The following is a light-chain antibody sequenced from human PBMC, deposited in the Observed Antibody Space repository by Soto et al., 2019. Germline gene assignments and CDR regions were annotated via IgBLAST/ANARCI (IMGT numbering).Light chain of an antibody. CDR1: QSVSSGY. CDR2: GAS. V-gene: IGKV3-20*01. CDR3: QHYDSSPPAYT. J-gene: IGKJ2*01. Sequence: EIVLTQSPGTLSLSPGERATLSCRASQSVSSGYLAWYQQKPGQAPRLLIYGASTRATGIPDRFSGSGSGTDFTLTISRLEPDDFAVYYCQHYDSSPPAYTFGQGTKLEIK.